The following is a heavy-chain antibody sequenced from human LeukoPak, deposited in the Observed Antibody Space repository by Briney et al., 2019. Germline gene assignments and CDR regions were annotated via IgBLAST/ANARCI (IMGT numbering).Heavy chain of an antibody. Sequence: GGSLRLSCAASGFDFSSNWMHWVRHAPGLGLVWVSRIKGDGISTNYADSVKGRFTISRDIAKNTLYLQMNSLRAEDTGVYYCAKDHYWSIDYWGRGTLVTVSS. CDR2: IKGDGIST. CDR3: AKDHYWSIDY. D-gene: IGHD3-3*01. J-gene: IGHJ4*02. CDR1: GFDFSSNW. V-gene: IGHV3-74*01.